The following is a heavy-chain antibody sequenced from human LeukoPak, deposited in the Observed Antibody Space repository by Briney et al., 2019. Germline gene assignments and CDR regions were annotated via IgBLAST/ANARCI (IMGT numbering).Heavy chain of an antibody. CDR2: ISGSGGTT. CDR1: GFTFNTYA. CDR3: ARDRLGSFFDY. V-gene: IGHV3-23*01. Sequence: PGGSLRLSCAASGFTFNTYAMSWVRQAPGKGLEWVSAISGSGGTTYYADSVKGRFTISRDNSKNTLYLQMNSLRAEDTAVYYCARDRLGSFFDYWGQGTLVTVSS. D-gene: IGHD1-26*01. J-gene: IGHJ4*02.